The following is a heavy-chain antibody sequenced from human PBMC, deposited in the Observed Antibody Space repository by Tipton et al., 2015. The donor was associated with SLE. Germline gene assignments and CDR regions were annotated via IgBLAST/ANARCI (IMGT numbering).Heavy chain of an antibody. V-gene: IGHV4-31*02. CDR2: IYYSGST. CDR1: GGSISSGGYY. J-gene: IGHJ4*02. Sequence: LRLSCTVSGGSISSGGYYWSWIRQHPEKGLEWIGYIYYSGSTYYNPALKRRLSISVDTSKNQFSLKLSSVTAADTAAYYCASSHGYYFDCWGQGSLVPVSS. CDR3: ASSHGYYFDC.